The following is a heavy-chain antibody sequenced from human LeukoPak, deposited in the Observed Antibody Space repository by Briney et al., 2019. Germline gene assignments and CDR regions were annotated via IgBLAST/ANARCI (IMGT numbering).Heavy chain of an antibody. CDR1: GVIFSNYD. CDR3: ASTPAYSSSWYAIDT. V-gene: IGHV3-13*01. Sequence: GGSLRLSCAASGVIFSNYDMHWVRQAAGKGLEWVSGIGTAGDTYYPGSVKGRFTISRENAKNSLYLHMNSLSAGDTAMYYCASTPAYSSSWYAIDTWGQGTLVTVSS. CDR2: IGTAGDT. J-gene: IGHJ5*02. D-gene: IGHD6-13*01.